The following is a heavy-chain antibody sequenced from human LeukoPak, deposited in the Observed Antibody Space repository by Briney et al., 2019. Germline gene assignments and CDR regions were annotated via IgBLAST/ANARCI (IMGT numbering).Heavy chain of an antibody. Sequence: SETLSLTCAVYGGSFSGYYWSWIRQPPGKGLEWIGEINHSGDTYYNPSLKSRLTISADTSKNQFSLKVSSVTAADKAVYHCARRRRDGPFDYWGQGTLVTVSS. V-gene: IGHV4-34*01. CDR2: INHSGDT. CDR1: GGSFSGYY. J-gene: IGHJ4*02. D-gene: IGHD2-8*01. CDR3: ARRRRDGPFDY.